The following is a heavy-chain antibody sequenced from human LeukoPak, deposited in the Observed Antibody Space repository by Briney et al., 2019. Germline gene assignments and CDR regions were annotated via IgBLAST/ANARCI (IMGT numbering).Heavy chain of an antibody. D-gene: IGHD3-22*01. CDR3: ATPLDYYDRSDSHQGGD. CDR1: GFTFSRHW. V-gene: IGHV3-7*03. J-gene: IGHJ4*02. Sequence: GGSLRLSCAASGFTFSRHWMTWVRQAPGKGLEWVANIKHDGSEKNYVDSVKGRFTISRDNAKNSLYLQMNSLRAEDTAVYYCATPLDYYDRSDSHQGGDWGQGTLVSVSS. CDR2: IKHDGSEK.